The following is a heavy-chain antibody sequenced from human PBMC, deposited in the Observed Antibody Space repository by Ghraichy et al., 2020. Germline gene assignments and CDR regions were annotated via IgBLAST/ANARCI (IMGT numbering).Heavy chain of an antibody. J-gene: IGHJ6*02. D-gene: IGHD4-17*01. V-gene: IGHV3-48*02. CDR3: ARDPRVTTLEEFYYYYGMDV. Sequence: GGSLRLSCAASGFTFSSYSMNWVRQAPGKGLEWVSYISSSSSTIYYADSVKGRFTISRDNAKNSLYLQMNSLRDEDTAVYYCARDPRVTTLEEFYYYYGMDVWGQGTTVTVSS. CDR1: GFTFSSYS. CDR2: ISSSSSTI.